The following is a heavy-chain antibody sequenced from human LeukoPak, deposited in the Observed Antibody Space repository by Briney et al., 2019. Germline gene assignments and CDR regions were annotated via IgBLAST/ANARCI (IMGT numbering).Heavy chain of an antibody. Sequence: PGGSLRLSCAASGFTFNYAWMSWVRQVPGKGLEWVGQTVSEIDGGTTDYAAPVKGRFTISRDDSRNTLFLQMNGLKTEDTAVYYCTVVVNPKSYSGLDVWGQGTTVTVSS. J-gene: IGHJ6*02. CDR3: TVVVNPKSYSGLDV. CDR1: GFTFNYAW. CDR2: TVSEIDGGTT. V-gene: IGHV3-15*04. D-gene: IGHD3-22*01.